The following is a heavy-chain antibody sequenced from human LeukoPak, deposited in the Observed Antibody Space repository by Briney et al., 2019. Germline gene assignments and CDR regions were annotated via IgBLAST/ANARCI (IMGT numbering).Heavy chain of an antibody. D-gene: IGHD2-21*02. CDR3: ATEVTSIVPDY. V-gene: IGHV1-24*01. Sequence: ASVKVSCKVSGHTLSELPMYWVRQAPGEGLEWMGGFDPENDERIYAQKFRGRVTMTEDTSTNTAYMELSSPRSDDTAAYYCATEVTSIVPDYWGQGTLVTVSS. J-gene: IGHJ4*02. CDR1: GHTLSELP. CDR2: FDPENDER.